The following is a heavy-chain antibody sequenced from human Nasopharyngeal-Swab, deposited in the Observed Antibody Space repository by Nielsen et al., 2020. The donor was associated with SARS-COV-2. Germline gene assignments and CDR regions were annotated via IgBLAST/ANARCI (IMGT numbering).Heavy chain of an antibody. D-gene: IGHD5-12*01. CDR3: TTDSSGYGNY. J-gene: IGHJ4*02. V-gene: IGHV3-15*01. CDR2: IKRKSDGGTT. Sequence: GESLKISCAASGFTFSNAWMSWVRQAPGKGLEWVGRIKRKSDGGTTDYAAPVKGRFTISRDDSKNTLYLQMNSLKTEDTAVYYCTTDSSGYGNYWGRGTLVTVSS. CDR1: GFTFSNAW.